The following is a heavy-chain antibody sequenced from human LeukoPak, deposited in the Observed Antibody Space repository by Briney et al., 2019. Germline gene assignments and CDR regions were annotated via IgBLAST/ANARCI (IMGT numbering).Heavy chain of an antibody. CDR1: GDYISSSSYY. D-gene: IGHD3-22*01. V-gene: IGHV4-39*02. CDR2: IYYSGST. Sequence: SETLSLTXSLSGDYISSSSYYWGWIRQPPGKGLEWIGEIYYSGSTYYNASLKSRVSISIDTSNNHFSLRLSSLTAADTALYYCARRRYYDSTGYLDWGRGTLVTVSS. CDR3: ARRRYYDSTGYLD. J-gene: IGHJ1*01.